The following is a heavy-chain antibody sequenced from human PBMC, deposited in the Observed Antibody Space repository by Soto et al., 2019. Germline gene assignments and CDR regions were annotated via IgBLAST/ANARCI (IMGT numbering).Heavy chain of an antibody. D-gene: IGHD3-3*01. CDR1: GFTFSSYA. Sequence: SLRLSCAASGFTFSSYARHWVRQATGKGLEWVAGISYDGRNKYYADSVKGRFTISRDNSKNTLYLQMNSLRAEETAVYYCARDSPLRSLEWGGSYNWLDPPGKGTLVTV. J-gene: IGHJ5*02. CDR3: ARDSPLRSLEWGGSYNWLDP. V-gene: IGHV3-30*04. CDR2: ISYDGRNK.